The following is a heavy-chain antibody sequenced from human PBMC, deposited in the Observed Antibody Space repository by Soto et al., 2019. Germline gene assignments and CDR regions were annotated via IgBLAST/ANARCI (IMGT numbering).Heavy chain of an antibody. Sequence: GESLKISCAASGFTFSSYAMHWVRQAPGKGLEWVAVISYDGSNKYYADSVKGRFTISRDNSKNTLYLQMNSLRAEDTAVYYCARDHFYYDSSGYYWSYYYYGMDVWGQGTTVTVSS. CDR2: ISYDGSNK. D-gene: IGHD3-22*01. V-gene: IGHV3-30-3*01. J-gene: IGHJ6*02. CDR3: ARDHFYYDSSGYYWSYYYYGMDV. CDR1: GFTFSSYA.